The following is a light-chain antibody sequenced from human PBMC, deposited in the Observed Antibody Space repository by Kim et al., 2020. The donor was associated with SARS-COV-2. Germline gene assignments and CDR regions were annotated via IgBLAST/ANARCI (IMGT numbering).Light chain of an antibody. CDR1: EDGMKG. CDR3: QVWDTHSDHDV. Sequence: AAGQRQTSSCSGNEDGMKGEQWYQQQPGPAPVLVIYDDRDRHSGIAERFSGSNSRNTDTLTISRVEAGDEADDFCQVWDTHSDHDVFATGTKVTVL. V-gene: IGLV3-21*02. J-gene: IGLJ1*01. CDR2: DDR.